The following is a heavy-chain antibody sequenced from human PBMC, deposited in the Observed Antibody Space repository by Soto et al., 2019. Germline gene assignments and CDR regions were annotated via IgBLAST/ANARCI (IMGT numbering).Heavy chain of an antibody. CDR2: ISSSSSYI. J-gene: IGHJ6*02. D-gene: IGHD2-15*01. CDR3: ARSVVVAATVYYYYYGMDV. V-gene: IGHV3-21*01. CDR1: GVTFSSYS. Sequence: GGSLRLSCAASGVTFSSYSVDWVRQAPGKGLEWVSSISSSSSYIYYADSVKGRFTISRDNAKNSLYLQMNSLRAEDTAVYYCARSVVVAATVYYYYYGMDVWGQGTTVTVSS.